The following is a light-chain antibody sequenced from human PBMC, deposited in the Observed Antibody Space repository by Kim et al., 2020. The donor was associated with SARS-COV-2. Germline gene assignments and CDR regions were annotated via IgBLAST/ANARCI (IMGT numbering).Light chain of an antibody. V-gene: IGLV3-19*01. CDR1: SLRSYY. J-gene: IGLJ3*02. CDR2: GKN. Sequence: SSELTQDPAVSVALGQTVRITCQGDSLRSYYASWYQQKPGQAPVLVIYGKNNRPPGIPDRFSGSSSGNTASLTITGAQAEDEADYYCNSRDSSGNHSWVFGGGTQLTVL. CDR3: NSRDSSGNHSWV.